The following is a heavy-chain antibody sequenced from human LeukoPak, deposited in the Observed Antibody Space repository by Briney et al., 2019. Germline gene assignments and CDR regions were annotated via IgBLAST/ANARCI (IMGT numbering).Heavy chain of an antibody. J-gene: IGHJ2*01. CDR3: ASAWFGPDWYFDL. Sequence: GGSLRLSCAASGFTFSSYWMSWVRQAPGKGLEWVANIKQGGSEKYYVDSVKGRFAISRDNAKNSLYLQMNSLRAEDTAVYYCASAWFGPDWYFDLWGRGTLVTVSS. CDR1: GFTFSSYW. V-gene: IGHV3-7*01. D-gene: IGHD3-16*01. CDR2: IKQGGSEK.